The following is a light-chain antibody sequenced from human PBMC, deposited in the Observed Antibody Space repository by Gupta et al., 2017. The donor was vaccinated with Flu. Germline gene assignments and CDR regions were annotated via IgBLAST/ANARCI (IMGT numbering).Light chain of an antibody. CDR2: EHD. J-gene: IGLJ2*01. CDR3: QSYDGNTVV. Sequence: KFMLTQPQSVSESPGQTVTIFCTRSSGAIVTNFVQWYQQRPGRAPTTVIYEHDQRPAGVPARFSGSVDSSYNSASLTISGLSTEDEADYYCQSYDGNTVVFGGGTKLTVL. V-gene: IGLV6-57*03. CDR1: SGAIVTNF.